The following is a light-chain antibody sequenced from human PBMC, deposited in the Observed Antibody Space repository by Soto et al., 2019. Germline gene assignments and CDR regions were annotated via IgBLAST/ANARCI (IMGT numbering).Light chain of an antibody. CDR1: SSDDRGYNY. V-gene: IGLV2-14*01. Sequence: QSALTQPTSVSWSQGQSITISCTGTSSDDRGYNYVSWYQQHQGKAHKLMIYDVSNRPSGVSNRFSGSKSGNTASLTIFGLQAEDEADYYCSSYTSSSTFFGTGTKVTVL. CDR3: SSYTSSSTF. CDR2: DVS. J-gene: IGLJ1*01.